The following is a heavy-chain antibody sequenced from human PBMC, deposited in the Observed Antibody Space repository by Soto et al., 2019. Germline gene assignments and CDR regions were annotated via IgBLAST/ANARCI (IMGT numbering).Heavy chain of an antibody. J-gene: IGHJ6*02. V-gene: IGHV3-11*06. CDR3: ARDRVAVAGLYNYYSGMDV. CDR2: ISSSSSYT. Sequence: PGGSMRLSCAASGFTLSDYYMSWIRQAPGKGLEWVSYISSSSSYTNYADSVKGRSTISRDNAESSLYLQMNSLRAEDTAVYYCARDRVAVAGLYNYYSGMDVWGQGTTVTVSS. D-gene: IGHD6-19*01. CDR1: GFTLSDYY.